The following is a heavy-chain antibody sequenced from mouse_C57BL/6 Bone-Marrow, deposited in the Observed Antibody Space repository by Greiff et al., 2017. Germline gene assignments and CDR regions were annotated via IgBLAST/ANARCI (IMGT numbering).Heavy chain of an antibody. J-gene: IGHJ3*01. D-gene: IGHD2-4*01. CDR2: IDPEDGET. Sequence: VQLKESGAELVKPGASVKLSCTASGFNIKDYYMHWVKQRTEQGLEWIGRIDPEDGETKYAPKFQGQATITADPSSNTAYLQLSSLTSEDAAVYYGARGYYDSWFAYWGQGTLVTVSA. CDR3: ARGYYDSWFAY. CDR1: GFNIKDYY. V-gene: IGHV14-2*01.